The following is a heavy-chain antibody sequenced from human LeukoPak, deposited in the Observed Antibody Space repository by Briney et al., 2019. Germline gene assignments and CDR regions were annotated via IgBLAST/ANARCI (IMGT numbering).Heavy chain of an antibody. CDR3: AKLYEQLAYYYYYYMDV. J-gene: IGHJ6*03. V-gene: IGHV3-30*02. CDR2: IRYDGSNK. CDR1: GFTFSSYG. Sequence: PGGSLRVSCAASGFTFSSYGMHWVRQAPGKGLEWVAFIRYDGSNKYYADSVKGRFTISRDNSKNTLYLQMNSLRAEDTAVYYCAKLYEQLAYYYYYYMDVWGKGTTVTVSS. D-gene: IGHD6-6*01.